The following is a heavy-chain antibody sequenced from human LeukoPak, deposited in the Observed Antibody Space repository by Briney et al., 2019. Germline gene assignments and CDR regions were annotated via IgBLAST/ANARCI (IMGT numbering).Heavy chain of an antibody. J-gene: IGHJ4*02. CDR2: ISSSYI. D-gene: IGHD3-10*01. CDR1: GFTFSSYS. CDR3: ARVLAPMVRSWSVLTFDY. Sequence: GASLRLSCAASGFTFSSYSMNWVRQAPGKGLEWVSSISSSYIYYADSVKGRFTISRDNAKNSLYLQMNSLRAEDTAVYYCARVLAPMVRSWSVLTFDYWGQGTLVTVSS. V-gene: IGHV3-21*01.